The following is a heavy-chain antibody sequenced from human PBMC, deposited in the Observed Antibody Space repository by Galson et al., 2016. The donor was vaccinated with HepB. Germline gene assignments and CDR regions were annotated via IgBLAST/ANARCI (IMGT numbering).Heavy chain of an antibody. Sequence: SLRLSCAASGFTFDDYVMHWVRQAPGKGLEWVSLITGDGDSTYYSDSVKGRFTISRDNSKNSLYLQMNSLRAEDTALYFCAHGGFPYFYGMDVWGQGTTVTVSS. CDR2: ITGDGDST. CDR3: AHGGFPYFYGMDV. J-gene: IGHJ6*02. D-gene: IGHD2-15*01. CDR1: GFTFDDYV. V-gene: IGHV3-43*02.